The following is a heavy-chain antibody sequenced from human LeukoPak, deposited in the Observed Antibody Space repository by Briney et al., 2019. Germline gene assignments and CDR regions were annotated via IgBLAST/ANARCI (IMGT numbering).Heavy chain of an antibody. CDR1: GYTLTELS. D-gene: IGHD1-26*01. V-gene: IGHV1-24*01. J-gene: IGHJ3*02. CDR3: ATDLKWELANGAFDI. Sequence: ASVKVSCKVSGYTLTELSMHWVRQAPGKGLEWMGGFDPEDGETIYAQKFQGRVTMTEDTSTDTAYMELSSLRSEDTAVYYCATDLKWELANGAFDIWGQGTMVTVSS. CDR2: FDPEDGET.